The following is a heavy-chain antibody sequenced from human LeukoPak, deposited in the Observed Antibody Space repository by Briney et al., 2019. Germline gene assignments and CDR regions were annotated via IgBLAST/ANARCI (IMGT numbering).Heavy chain of an antibody. Sequence: PGGSLRLSCVASGFTFSNHAMSWVRQAPGKGLECVSAITGSGGNTYYADSVKGRFTISGDNSKNTVFLQMNSVRAEDTAVYYCAKWGDYDVLTGYYVSDYWGQGTLVTVSS. J-gene: IGHJ4*02. CDR3: AKWGDYDVLTGYYVSDY. D-gene: IGHD3-9*01. CDR1: GFTFSNHA. V-gene: IGHV3-23*01. CDR2: ITGSGGNT.